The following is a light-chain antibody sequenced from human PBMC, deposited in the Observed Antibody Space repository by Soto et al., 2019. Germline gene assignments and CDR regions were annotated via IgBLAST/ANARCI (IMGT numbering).Light chain of an antibody. CDR2: GAS. CDR1: QSVSSSY. J-gene: IGKJ2*01. Sequence: EIVLTQSPGTLSLSPGERATLSCRASQSVSSSYLAWYQQKPGQAPRLLIYGASSRATGIPDRFSGSGSGTDFTLTISRLEPEDFAVYYCQQRYNWPPTFGQGTKLEI. V-gene: IGKV3D-20*02. CDR3: QQRYNWPPT.